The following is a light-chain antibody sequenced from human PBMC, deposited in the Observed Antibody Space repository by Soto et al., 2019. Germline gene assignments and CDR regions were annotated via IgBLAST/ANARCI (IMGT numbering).Light chain of an antibody. CDR1: QSISSW. CDR3: QQYNSYLWT. J-gene: IGKJ1*01. V-gene: IGKV1-5*01. Sequence: DIPMTQSPSTLSASVGDRVTITCPASQSISSWLAWYQQKPGKAPKLLIYDASSLESGVPSRFSGSGSGTDFTLTISSLQPDDFATYYCQQYNSYLWTFGQGTKVEIK. CDR2: DAS.